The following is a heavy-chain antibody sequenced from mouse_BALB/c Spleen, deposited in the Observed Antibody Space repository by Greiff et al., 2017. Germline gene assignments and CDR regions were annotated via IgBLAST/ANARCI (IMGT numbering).Heavy chain of an antibody. CDR3: ARTLYYYGSSYVFAY. J-gene: IGHJ3*01. V-gene: IGHV3-2*02. D-gene: IGHD1-1*01. Sequence: DVQLVESGPGLVKPSQSLSLTCTVTGYSITSDYAWNWIRQFPGNKLEWMGYISYSGSTSYNPSLKSRISITRDTSKNQFFLQLNSVTTEDTATYYCARTLYYYGSSYVFAYWGQGTLVTVSA. CDR2: ISYSGST. CDR1: GYSITSDYA.